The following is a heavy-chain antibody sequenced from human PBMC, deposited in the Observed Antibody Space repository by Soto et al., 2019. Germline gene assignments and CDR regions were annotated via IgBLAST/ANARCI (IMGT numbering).Heavy chain of an antibody. Sequence: QVQLQESGPGLVKPSETLSLTCTVYGDSLISYYWSWIRQPPGKGLEWIGYIYYSGSTKYNPSLKRRITISLDMSKHEFSPNMTSDTAADTAVYYCARRVGGYWNFNYWGQGALVAVSS. CDR1: GDSLISYY. D-gene: IGHD5-12*01. J-gene: IGHJ4*02. CDR3: ARRVGGYWNFNY. CDR2: IYYSGST. V-gene: IGHV4-59*08.